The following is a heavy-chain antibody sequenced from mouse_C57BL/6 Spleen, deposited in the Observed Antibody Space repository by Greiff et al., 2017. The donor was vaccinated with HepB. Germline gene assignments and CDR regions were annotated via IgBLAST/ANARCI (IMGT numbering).Heavy chain of an antibody. CDR1: GYTFTSYW. CDR2: IDPSDSYT. Sequence: VQLQQPGAELVKPGASVKLSCKASGYTFTSYWMQWVKQRPGQGLEWIGEIDPSDSYTNYNQKFKGKATLTVDTSSSTAYMQLSSLTSEDSAVYYCARDYGRGAAWFAYWGQGTLVTVSA. V-gene: IGHV1-50*01. D-gene: IGHD1-1*01. CDR3: ARDYGRGAAWFAY. J-gene: IGHJ3*01.